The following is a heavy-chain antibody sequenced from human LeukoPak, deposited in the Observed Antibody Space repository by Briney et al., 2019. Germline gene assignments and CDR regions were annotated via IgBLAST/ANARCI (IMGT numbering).Heavy chain of an antibody. J-gene: IGHJ4*02. D-gene: IGHD4-17*01. CDR3: ASGYGDSIHFDY. CDR1: GFTFSSYW. V-gene: IGHV3-7*02. Sequence: PGGSLRLSCAASGFTFSSYWMSWVRQAPGKGLEWVANIKRDGSEKYYVDSVKGRFTISRDNAKNSLYLQMNSMRLEEAAVYYCASGYGDSIHFDYWGQGTLVTVSS. CDR2: IKRDGSEK.